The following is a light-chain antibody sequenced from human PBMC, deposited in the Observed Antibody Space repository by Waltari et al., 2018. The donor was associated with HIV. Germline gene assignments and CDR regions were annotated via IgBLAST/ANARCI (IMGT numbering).Light chain of an antibody. CDR3: QQYGSSIT. V-gene: IGKV3-20*01. Sequence: EIVLTQSPGTLSLSPGERATLSCRASQSVSSSYLAWYQQKPGQAPRLLIYGASSRGTGIPDRFSGSVSGTDFTLTIRRLEPEDFAVYYCQQYGSSITFGQGTRLEIK. J-gene: IGKJ5*01. CDR1: QSVSSSY. CDR2: GAS.